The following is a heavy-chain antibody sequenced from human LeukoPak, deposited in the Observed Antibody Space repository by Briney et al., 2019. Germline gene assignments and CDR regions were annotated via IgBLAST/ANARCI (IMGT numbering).Heavy chain of an antibody. V-gene: IGHV3-21*01. D-gene: IGHD5-24*01. CDR1: GFTFSSYS. Sequence: GGSLRLSCAASGFTFSSYSRNWVRQAQGKRREWVSSISSSSSYIYYADSVKGRITISTDNTKNSLYLQMNSLRAEDTAVYYCARRAASRDGYKRGYYFDYWGQGTLVTVSS. CDR2: ISSSSSYI. CDR3: ARRAASRDGYKRGYYFDY. J-gene: IGHJ4*02.